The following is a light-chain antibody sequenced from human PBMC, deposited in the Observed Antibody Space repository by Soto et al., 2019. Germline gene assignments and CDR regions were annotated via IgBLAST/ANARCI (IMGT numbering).Light chain of an antibody. Sequence: IMVTQSPATLSVSPGERATLSCRASQSVSSNLAWYQQKPGQAPRLLIYGASTRATGIPARFSGSGSGTEFTLTISSLQSEDFAVYYCQQYNNWPPLTFGQGTRLETK. V-gene: IGKV3D-15*01. J-gene: IGKJ5*01. CDR2: GAS. CDR1: QSVSSN. CDR3: QQYNNWPPLT.